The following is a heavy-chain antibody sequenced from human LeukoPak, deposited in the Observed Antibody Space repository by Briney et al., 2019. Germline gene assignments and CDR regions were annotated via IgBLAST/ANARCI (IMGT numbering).Heavy chain of an antibody. CDR2: IYYSGST. J-gene: IGHJ5*02. CDR1: GGSISSSSYY. V-gene: IGHV4-39*07. CDR3: ARVRIAVAVFDP. D-gene: IGHD6-19*01. Sequence: SETLSLTCTVSGGSISSSSYYWGWIRQPPGKGLEWIGSIYYSGSTYYNPSLKSRVTISVDTSKNQFSLKLSSVTAADTAVYYCARVRIAVAVFDPWGQGTLVTVSS.